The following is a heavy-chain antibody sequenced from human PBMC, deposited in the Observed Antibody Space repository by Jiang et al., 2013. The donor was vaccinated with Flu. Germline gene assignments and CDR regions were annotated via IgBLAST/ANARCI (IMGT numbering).Heavy chain of an antibody. J-gene: IGHJ5*02. D-gene: IGHD1-7*01. Sequence: GSGLVKPSETLSLTCTVSGGSISSYYRSWIRQPPGKGLEWIGYIYYSGSTNYNPSLKSRVTISVDTSKNQFSLKLSSVTAADTAVYYCARDTLYNWNYWRWFDPWGQGTLVTVSS. CDR2: IYYSGST. V-gene: IGHV4-59*13. CDR3: ARDTLYNWNYWRWFDP. CDR1: GGSISSYY.